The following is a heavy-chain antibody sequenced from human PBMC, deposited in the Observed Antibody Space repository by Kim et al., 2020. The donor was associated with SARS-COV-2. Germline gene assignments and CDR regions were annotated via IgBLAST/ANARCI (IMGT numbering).Heavy chain of an antibody. CDR3: ARPPVKEGPGAFYWYFDL. V-gene: IGHV3-48*02. Sequence: VKGRFTISSDTAKNSLYLQMNSLRDEDTAVYYCARPPVKEGPGAFYWYFDLWGRGTLVTVSS. J-gene: IGHJ2*01. D-gene: IGHD3-22*01.